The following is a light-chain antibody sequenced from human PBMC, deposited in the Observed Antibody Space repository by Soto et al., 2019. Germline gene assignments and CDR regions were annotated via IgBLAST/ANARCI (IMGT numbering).Light chain of an antibody. CDR2: DAS. CDR3: QHYGSSPPKYT. Sequence: EIVLTQSPGTLSLSPGERATLSCRASQSVSSSYVAWYKQKPGQAPRLLMYDASGRATDISDRFSGSVSGTDFTLTIIRLEPEDFAVYYCQHYGSSPPKYTFGQGTKLELK. CDR1: QSVSSSY. V-gene: IGKV3-20*01. J-gene: IGKJ2*01.